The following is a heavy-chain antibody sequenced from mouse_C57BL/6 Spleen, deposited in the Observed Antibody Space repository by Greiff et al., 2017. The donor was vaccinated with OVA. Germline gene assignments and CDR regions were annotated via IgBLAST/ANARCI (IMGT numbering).Heavy chain of an antibody. J-gene: IGHJ2*01. Sequence: EVQVVESEGGLVQPGSSMKLSCTASGFTFSDYYMAWVRQVPEKGLEWVANINYDGSSTYYLDSLKSRFIISRDNAKNILYLQMSSLKSEDTATYYCARVTVEPDYWGQGTTLTVSS. CDR1: GFTFSDYY. CDR3: ARVTVEPDY. CDR2: INYDGSST. D-gene: IGHD1-1*01. V-gene: IGHV5-16*01.